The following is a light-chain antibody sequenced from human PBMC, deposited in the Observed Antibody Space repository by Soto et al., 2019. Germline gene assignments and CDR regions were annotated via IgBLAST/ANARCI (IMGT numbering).Light chain of an antibody. CDR3: QQYNKWPPWT. V-gene: IGKV3-15*01. CDR1: ESISTN. J-gene: IGKJ1*01. Sequence: EIVTTQSPATLSVSPGERVTLSCRASESISTNLAWYQQKPGQAPRLVIYHVSSRAAGVPARFSGSGSGTEFTVTISSLQSEDFAVYYCQQYNKWPPWTFGQGTKVDIK. CDR2: HVS.